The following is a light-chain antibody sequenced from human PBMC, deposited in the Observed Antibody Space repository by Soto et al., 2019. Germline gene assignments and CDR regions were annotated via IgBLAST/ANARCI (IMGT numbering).Light chain of an antibody. Sequence: DLQMTQSPSFLSASVGDRVTITCRASQSISSYLNWYQQKPGKAPKLLIYAASSLQSGVPSRFSGSGSGTDFILTISSLQPEDFATYYCQQSYRSPFTFGQGTKLEIK. CDR1: QSISSY. CDR2: AAS. V-gene: IGKV1-39*01. CDR3: QQSYRSPFT. J-gene: IGKJ2*01.